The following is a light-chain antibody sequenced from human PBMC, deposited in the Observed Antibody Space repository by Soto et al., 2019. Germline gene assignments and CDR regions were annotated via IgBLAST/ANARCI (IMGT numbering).Light chain of an antibody. CDR3: KQYNNWRT. J-gene: IGKJ1*01. V-gene: IGKV3-15*01. CDR1: QSVSNN. CDR2: DAS. Sequence: EIVMTQSPATLSVSPGERATLCCRASQSVSNNLAWYQQKPGQAPRLLIHDASTRAAGIPARFSGSGSGTEFTLTISSLQSEDFAVYYCKQYNNWRTFGQGTKVEIK.